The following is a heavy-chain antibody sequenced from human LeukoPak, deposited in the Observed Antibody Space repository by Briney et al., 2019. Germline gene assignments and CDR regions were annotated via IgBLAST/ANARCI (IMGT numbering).Heavy chain of an antibody. V-gene: IGHV3-30*18. CDR1: GFTFSSYG. CDR2: ISYDGSNK. D-gene: IGHD6-13*01. J-gene: IGHJ4*02. Sequence: PGGSLRLSCAASGFTFSSYGMHWVRQAPGKGLEWVAVISYDGSNKYYADSVKGRFTISRDNSKNTLYLQMNSLRAEDTAVYYCAKGLSSWWFDYWGQGTLVTVSS. CDR3: AKGLSSWWFDY.